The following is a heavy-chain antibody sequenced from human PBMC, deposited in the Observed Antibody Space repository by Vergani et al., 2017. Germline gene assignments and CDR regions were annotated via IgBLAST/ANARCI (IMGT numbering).Heavy chain of an antibody. V-gene: IGHV3-33*08. Sequence: VQVVESGGGLVQPGGSLRLSCAASGFIFSDHYMHWVRQAPGKGLEWVAFIWYDGSKEYYADSVKGRFTISRDNSKNTLYLQMNNLRAADTAVYYCARSGYCAHGVCYMTYYYYMDVWGKGTAVTVSS. J-gene: IGHJ6*03. CDR3: ARSGYCAHGVCYMTYYYYMDV. CDR2: IWYDGSKE. CDR1: GFIFSDHY. D-gene: IGHD2-8*01.